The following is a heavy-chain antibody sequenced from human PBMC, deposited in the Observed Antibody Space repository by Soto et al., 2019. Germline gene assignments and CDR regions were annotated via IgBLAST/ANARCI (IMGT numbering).Heavy chain of an antibody. CDR2: SYYSGST. Sequence: QVQLQESGPGLVKPSQTLSLTCTVSGGSISSGDYYWSWIRQPPGKGLEWIGYSYYSGSTYYNPPLKSRVTISVDTSKKQFSLKLISVTAADTAVYYCARSNWNYGNYYYYGLDVWGQGTTVTVSS. D-gene: IGHD1-7*01. CDR1: GGSISSGDYY. J-gene: IGHJ6*02. CDR3: ARSNWNYGNYYYYGLDV. V-gene: IGHV4-30-4*01.